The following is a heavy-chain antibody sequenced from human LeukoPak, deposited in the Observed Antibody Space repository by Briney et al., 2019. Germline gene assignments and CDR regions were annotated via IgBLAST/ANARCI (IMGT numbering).Heavy chain of an antibody. CDR3: ARDRREARGNWFDP. Sequence: GGSLRLSCAASGFTVSSNYMSWVRQAPGKGLEWVSVVYSGGSTYYADSVKGRFTISRDNSKNTLYLQMNSLRAEDTAVYYCARDRREARGNWFDPWGQGTLVTVSS. CDR2: VYSGGST. J-gene: IGHJ5*02. V-gene: IGHV3-53*01. CDR1: GFTVSSNY.